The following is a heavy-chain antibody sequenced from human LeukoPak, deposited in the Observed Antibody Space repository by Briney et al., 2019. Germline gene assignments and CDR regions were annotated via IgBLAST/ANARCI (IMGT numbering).Heavy chain of an antibody. CDR3: ARDVPDYGDLYFDY. CDR2: IYYSGST. V-gene: IGHV4-59*01. CDR1: GGTISSYY. J-gene: IGHJ4*02. D-gene: IGHD4-17*01. Sequence: SETLSLTCTVSGGTISSYYWSWIRQPPGKGLEWIGYIYYSGSTSYNPSLKSRVTISVDTSKNQFSLKLSSVTAADTAVYYSARDVPDYGDLYFDYWGQGTLVTVSS.